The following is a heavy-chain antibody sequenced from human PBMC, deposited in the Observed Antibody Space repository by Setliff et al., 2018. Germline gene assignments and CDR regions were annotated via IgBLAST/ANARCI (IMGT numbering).Heavy chain of an antibody. Sequence: ASVKVSCKASGYTFTDYDMQWVRQAPGQGLEWMGNINTYSGATNYAHEFQGRVTMTTDTSITTAYMELNSLKPDDTAVYFCTWGPGGYFDSWGQGTLVTVSS. V-gene: IGHV1-2*02. CDR3: TWGPGGYFDS. CDR2: INTYSGAT. J-gene: IGHJ4*02. D-gene: IGHD3-22*01. CDR1: GYTFTDYD.